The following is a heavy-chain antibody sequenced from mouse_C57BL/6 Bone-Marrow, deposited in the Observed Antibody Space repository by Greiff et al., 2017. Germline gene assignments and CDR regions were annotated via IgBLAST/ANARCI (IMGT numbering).Heavy chain of an antibody. J-gene: IGHJ4*01. V-gene: IGHV10-3*01. CDR2: IRSKSSNYAT. Sequence: EVQLVESGGGLVQPKGSLKLSCAASGFTFNTYAMHWVRQAPGKGLEWVARIRSKSSNYATYYADSVKDRFTISRDDSQNMIYLEMNNLKTEETARYYCVRELGRSDAMDYWGQGTSVTVSS. CDR3: VRELGRSDAMDY. D-gene: IGHD4-1*01. CDR1: GFTFNTYA.